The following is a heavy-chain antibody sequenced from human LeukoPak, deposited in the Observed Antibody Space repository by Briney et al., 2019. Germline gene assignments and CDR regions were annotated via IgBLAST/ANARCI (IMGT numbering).Heavy chain of an antibody. V-gene: IGHV3-7*01. Sequence: GSLRLSCASSGFTFSTYGMNWVRQAPGKGLEWVANIKQDGSEKYYVDSVKGRFTISRDNAKNSLYLQRNSLRAEDTAVYYCARENIVVVPAAMDAFDIWGQGTMVTVSS. CDR1: GFTFSTYG. J-gene: IGHJ3*02. CDR3: ARENIVVVPAAMDAFDI. D-gene: IGHD2-2*01. CDR2: IKQDGSEK.